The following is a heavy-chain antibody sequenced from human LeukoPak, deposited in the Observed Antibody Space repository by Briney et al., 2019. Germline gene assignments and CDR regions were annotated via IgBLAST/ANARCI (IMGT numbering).Heavy chain of an antibody. CDR2: ISSSSSTI. CDR1: GFTFSSYS. V-gene: IGHV3-48*04. Sequence: GGSLRLSCAASGFTFSSYSMNWVRQAPGKGLEWVSYISSSSSTIYYADSVKGRFTISRDNAKKSLYLQMNSLRAEDTGLYYCAREGWQQLIDYWGQGTLVTVSS. D-gene: IGHD6-13*01. J-gene: IGHJ4*02. CDR3: AREGWQQLIDY.